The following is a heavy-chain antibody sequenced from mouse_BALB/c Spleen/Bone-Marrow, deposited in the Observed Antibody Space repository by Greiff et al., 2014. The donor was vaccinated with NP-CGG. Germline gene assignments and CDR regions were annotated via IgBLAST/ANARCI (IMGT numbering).Heavy chain of an antibody. J-gene: IGHJ1*01. CDR1: GYTFSNYW. CDR2: ILPGSGST. V-gene: IGHV1-9*01. Sequence: QVQLKESGAELMKPGASVKISCKATGYTFSNYWIEWIKQRPGHGPEWIGEILPGSGSTDYNENFKVKATFTADTSSNTAYMQLSGLTSEDSAVYYCARVIYWYFDVWGAGTTVTVSS. CDR3: ARVIYWYFDV.